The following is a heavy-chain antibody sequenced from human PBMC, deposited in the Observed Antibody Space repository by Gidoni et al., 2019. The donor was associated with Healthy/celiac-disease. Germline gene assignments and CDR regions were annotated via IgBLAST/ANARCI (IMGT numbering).Heavy chain of an antibody. V-gene: IGHV4-31*03. CDR1: GGSISSGGYY. CDR2: IYYSGST. CDR3: ARCPLPPPDFWSGYNPGAGYNWFDP. Sequence: QVQLQESGPGLVKPSPTLSLTCTVSGGSISSGGYYWSWIRQPPGKGLEWIGYIYYSGSTYYNPSLKSRVTISVDTSKNQFSLKLSSVTAADTAVYYCARCPLPPPDFWSGYNPGAGYNWFDPWGQGTLVTVSS. J-gene: IGHJ5*02. D-gene: IGHD3-3*01.